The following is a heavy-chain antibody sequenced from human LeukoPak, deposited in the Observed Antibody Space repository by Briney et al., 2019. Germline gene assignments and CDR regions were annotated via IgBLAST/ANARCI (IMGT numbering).Heavy chain of an antibody. Sequence: PSETLSLTCTVSGGSISSSSYYWGWIRQPPGRGLEWIGSIYYSGSTFYTPSLKSRVTISVDTSKNQFSLKLSSVTAADTAVHYCARQLFRQWPEYFQHWGQGTLVTVSS. D-gene: IGHD6-19*01. J-gene: IGHJ1*01. CDR1: GGSISSSSYY. CDR3: ARQLFRQWPEYFQH. CDR2: IYYSGST. V-gene: IGHV4-39*01.